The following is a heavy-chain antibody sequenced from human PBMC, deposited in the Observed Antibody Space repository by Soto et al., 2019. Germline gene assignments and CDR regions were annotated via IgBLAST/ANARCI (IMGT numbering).Heavy chain of an antibody. CDR3: ARYNWNYLYYYGMDV. J-gene: IGHJ6*02. CDR1: GYTFTSYG. Sequence: ASVKVSCKASGYTFTSYGISWVRQAPGQGLEWMGWISAYNGNTNYAQKLQGRVTVTTDTSTSTAYMELRSLRSDDTAVYYCARYNWNYLYYYGMDVWGQGTTVTVSS. D-gene: IGHD1-7*01. CDR2: ISAYNGNT. V-gene: IGHV1-18*01.